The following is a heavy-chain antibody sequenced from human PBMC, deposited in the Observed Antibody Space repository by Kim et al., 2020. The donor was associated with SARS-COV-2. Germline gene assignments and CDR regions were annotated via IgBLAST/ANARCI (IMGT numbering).Heavy chain of an antibody. V-gene: IGHV3-48*03. J-gene: IGHJ6*02. CDR2: ISSSGSTI. D-gene: IGHD6-13*01. Sequence: GGSLRLSCAASGFTFSSYEMNWVRQAPGKGLEWVSYISSSGSTIYYADSVKGRFTISRDNAKNSLYLQMNSLRAEDTAVYYCARGGSSWYYYGMDVWGQGTTVTVSS. CDR1: GFTFSSYE. CDR3: ARGGSSWYYYGMDV.